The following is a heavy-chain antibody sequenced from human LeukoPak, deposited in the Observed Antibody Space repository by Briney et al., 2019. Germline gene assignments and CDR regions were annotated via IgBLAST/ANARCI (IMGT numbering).Heavy chain of an antibody. V-gene: IGHV1-2*02. D-gene: IGHD6-13*01. CDR1: GYTFTGYY. CDR2: INPNSGGT. CDR3: ARGPVDAADPIPDFDY. J-gene: IGHJ4*02. Sequence: GASVKVSCTASGYTFTGYYMHWVRQAPGQGLEWMGWINPNSGGTNYAQKFQGRVTMTRDTSISTAYMELSRLRSDDTAVYYCARGPVDAADPIPDFDYWGQGTLVTVSS.